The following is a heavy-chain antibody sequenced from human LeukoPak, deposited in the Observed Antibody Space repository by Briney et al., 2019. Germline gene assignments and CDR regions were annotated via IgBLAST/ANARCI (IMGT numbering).Heavy chain of an antibody. CDR3: ARGTITVRGPFDP. J-gene: IGHJ5*02. Sequence: PSETLSLTCTVSGGSISSGGYYWSWIRQHPGKGLEWIGYIYYSGSTYYNPSLKSLVTISVDTSKNQFSLKLSSVTAADTAVYYCARGTITVRGPFDPWGQGTLVTVSS. D-gene: IGHD4-17*01. CDR2: IYYSGST. CDR1: GGSISSGGYY. V-gene: IGHV4-31*01.